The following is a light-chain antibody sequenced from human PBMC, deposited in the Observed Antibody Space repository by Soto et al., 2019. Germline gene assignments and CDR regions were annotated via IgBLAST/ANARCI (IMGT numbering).Light chain of an antibody. J-gene: IGLJ2*01. CDR1: SSNIAGNS. Sequence: QSVLTQPPSASGTAGQRVTIFCSGSSSNIAGNSVNWYQQLPGTAPKLLLYTNNQRPSGVPERFSGSKSGTSASLAISGLQSEDEAEYYCVTWDDSLNGVVFGGGTKLTV. V-gene: IGLV1-44*01. CDR3: VTWDDSLNGVV. CDR2: TNN.